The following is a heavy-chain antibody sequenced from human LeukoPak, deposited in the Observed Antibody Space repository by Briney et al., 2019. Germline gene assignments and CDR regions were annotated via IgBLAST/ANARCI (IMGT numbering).Heavy chain of an antibody. CDR2: IYYSGST. CDR1: GGSISSYY. CDR3: ARFRLGEFNAFDI. D-gene: IGHD3-16*01. Sequence: SETLSLTCTVSGGSISSYYWSWIRQPPGKGLEWIGYIYYSGSTNYNPSLKSRVTISVDTSKNQFSLKLSSVTAADTAAYYCARFRLGEFNAFDIWGQGTMVTVSS. V-gene: IGHV4-59*01. J-gene: IGHJ3*02.